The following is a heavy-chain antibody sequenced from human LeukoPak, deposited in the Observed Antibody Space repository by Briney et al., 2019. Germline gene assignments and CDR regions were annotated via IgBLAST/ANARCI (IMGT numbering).Heavy chain of an antibody. J-gene: IGHJ4*02. CDR2: IGGGGTP. CDR1: GFTFSSYD. Sequence: PGGSLGLSCAAPGFTFSSYDMSWVRQAPGRGLEWVSAIGGGGTPYYADSVKGRFTISRDNSKNTLYLQMNSLRAEDTAVYYCAKDDHGGSGWRDYFDQWGQGTLVTVSS. D-gene: IGHD6-19*01. CDR3: AKDDHGGSGWRDYFDQ. V-gene: IGHV3-23*01.